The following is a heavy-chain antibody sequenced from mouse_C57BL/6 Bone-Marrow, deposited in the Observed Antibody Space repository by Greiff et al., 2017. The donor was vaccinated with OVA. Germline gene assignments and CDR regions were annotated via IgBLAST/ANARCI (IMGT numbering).Heavy chain of an antibody. CDR2: FYPGSGSI. J-gene: IGHJ3*01. CDR3: ARREDKDFLFAY. V-gene: IGHV1-62-2*01. Sequence: QVQLQQSGAELVKPGASVKLSCKASGYTFTEYTIHWVKQRSGQGLEWIGWFYPGSGSITYNENFKDKATLPADKSSSTVYMELSSLTTEDAAVYFSARREDKDFLFAYWGQGTLVTVSA. CDR1: GYTFTEYT.